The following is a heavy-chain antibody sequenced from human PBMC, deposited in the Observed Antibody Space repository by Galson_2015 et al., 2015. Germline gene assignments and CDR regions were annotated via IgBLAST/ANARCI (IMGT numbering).Heavy chain of an antibody. D-gene: IGHD5-12*01. CDR1: GFTFSSYA. Sequence: SLRLSCAASGFTFSSYALHWVRQAPGKGLEWVAVISCDENNKYYADSVKGRFTISRDNSKNTLYLQMNSLRPEDTAVFYCGRALTYGGYADYWGQGTLVTVSS. V-gene: IGHV3-30-3*01. CDR2: ISCDENNK. CDR3: GRALTYGGYADY. J-gene: IGHJ4*02.